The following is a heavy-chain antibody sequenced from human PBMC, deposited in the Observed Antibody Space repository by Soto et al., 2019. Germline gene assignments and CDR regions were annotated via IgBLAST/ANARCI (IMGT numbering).Heavy chain of an antibody. J-gene: IGHJ3*01. Sequence: QVQLVQSGAEVKNPGASVKVSCQASNYLFGAFGISWVRQAPGQGLEWMGWITPYNGNTHYAEKFQDRVSMTADKSTTTADMEVRRLESDDTAVYFCARISARRNDFDVWGQGTVVTVSS. V-gene: IGHV1-18*01. CDR3: ARISARRNDFDV. CDR1: NYLFGAFG. CDR2: ITPYNGNT.